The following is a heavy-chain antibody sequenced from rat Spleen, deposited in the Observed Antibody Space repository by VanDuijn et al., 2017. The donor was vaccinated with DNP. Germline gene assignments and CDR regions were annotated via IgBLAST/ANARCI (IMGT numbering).Heavy chain of an antibody. CDR3: ATGVYGGYEDWFAY. V-gene: IGHV5-22*01. D-gene: IGHD1-11*01. Sequence: EVRLVESGGGLVQPGRSLKLSCAASGFTFSDYYMAWVRQAPKKGLEWVAAISYEGSSTYYGDSVKGRFTISRDNVKNSQYLQMDSLRSEDTATYYCATGVYGGYEDWFAYWGQGTLVTVSS. CDR1: GFTFSDYY. J-gene: IGHJ3*01. CDR2: ISYEGSST.